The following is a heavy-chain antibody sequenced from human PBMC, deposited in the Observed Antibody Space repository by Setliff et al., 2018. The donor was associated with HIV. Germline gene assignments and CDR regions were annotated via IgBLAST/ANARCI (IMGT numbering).Heavy chain of an antibody. D-gene: IGHD3-16*02. V-gene: IGHV1-69*05. CDR3: ARGGGYTGFDF. CDR1: GGTFSSYA. J-gene: IGHJ4*02. CDR2: IIPIFGKA. Sequence: SVKVSCKASGGTFSSYAITWVRQAPGQGLEWMGGIIPIFGKANYAQKFQGRVTITTDESASTAYMELRSLRSEDTAVYYCARGGGYTGFDFWGQGTLVTVSS.